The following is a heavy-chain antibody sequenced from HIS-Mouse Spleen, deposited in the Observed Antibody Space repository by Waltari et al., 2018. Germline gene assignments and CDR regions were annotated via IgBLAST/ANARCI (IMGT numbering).Heavy chain of an antibody. CDR3: ARIAEGYSSGWYAFDY. J-gene: IGHJ4*02. D-gene: IGHD6-19*01. CDR1: GFSLSTSGMC. CDR2: IDWDDGK. Sequence: QVTLRESGPALVKPTQTLTLTCTFSGFSLSTSGMCVSWIRQPPGKALEWLARIDWDDGKYYSTSLKTRLTISKDTSKNQVVLTMTNMDPVDTATYYCARIAEGYSSGWYAFDYWGQGTLVTVSS. V-gene: IGHV2-70*15.